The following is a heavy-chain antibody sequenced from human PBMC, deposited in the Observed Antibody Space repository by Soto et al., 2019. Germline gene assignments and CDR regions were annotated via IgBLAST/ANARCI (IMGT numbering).Heavy chain of an antibody. V-gene: IGHV4-39*01. CDR1: GGSVSSSSYY. Sequence: SETLSLTCTVSGGSVSSSSYYWAWVRQSPGKGLEWIGSIHYSGSTYYNPSLKSRVTISGDTSTKQFSLKVSSVTAADMAIYYCARHVDPEAGLFFESWGQGTLVTVSS. CDR2: IHYSGST. J-gene: IGHJ4*02. CDR3: ARHVDPEAGLFFES.